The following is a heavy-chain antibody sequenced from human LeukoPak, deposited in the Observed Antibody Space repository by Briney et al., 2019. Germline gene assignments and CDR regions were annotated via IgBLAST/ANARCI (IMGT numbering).Heavy chain of an antibody. CDR1: GFTFSSYG. CDR2: IRYDGSNK. J-gene: IGHJ4*02. CDR3: APGEVVVIATRGDYFDY. D-gene: IGHD2-21*01. V-gene: IGHV3-30*02. Sequence: PGGSLRLSCAASGFTFSSYGMHWVRQAPGKGLEWVAFIRYDGSNKYYADSVKGRFTISRDNSKNTLYLQMNSLRAEDTAVYYCAPGEVVVIATRGDYFDYWGQGTLVTVSS.